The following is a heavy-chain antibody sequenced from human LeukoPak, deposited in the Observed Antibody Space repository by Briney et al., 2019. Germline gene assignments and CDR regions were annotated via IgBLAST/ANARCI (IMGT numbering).Heavy chain of an antibody. Sequence: ASVKVSCKASGYTFTGYYMHWVRQAPGQGLEWMGWIKPNSGGTNYAQKFQGRVTMTRDTSISTAYMELSRLRSDDTAVYYCARTFSSTSWFDPWGQGTLVTVSS. CDR1: GYTFTGYY. J-gene: IGHJ5*02. CDR3: ARTFSSTSWFDP. D-gene: IGHD2-2*01. CDR2: IKPNSGGT. V-gene: IGHV1-2*02.